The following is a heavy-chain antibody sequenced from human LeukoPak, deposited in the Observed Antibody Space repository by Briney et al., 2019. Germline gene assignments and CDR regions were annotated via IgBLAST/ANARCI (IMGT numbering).Heavy chain of an antibody. D-gene: IGHD1-26*01. CDR3: ARIVSGSYAAYYFDY. Sequence: PGGSLRLSCAASGFTFSSSEMNWVRQAPGKGLEWVSYIGSSGSSIYYADSVKGRFTISRDNAKNSLYLQMYSLRAEDTAVYYCARIVSGSYAAYYFDYWGQGTLVTVSS. CDR2: IGSSGSSI. J-gene: IGHJ4*02. V-gene: IGHV3-48*03. CDR1: GFTFSSSE.